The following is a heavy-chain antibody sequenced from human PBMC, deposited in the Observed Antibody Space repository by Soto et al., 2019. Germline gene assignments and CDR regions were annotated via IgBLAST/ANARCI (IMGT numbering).Heavy chain of an antibody. Sequence: GGSLRLSCAASGFTFSSYAMIWVRQAPGKGLEWVSAISGSGGSTYYADSVKGRFTISRDNSKNTLYLQMNSLRAEDTAVYYCAKQPRIAAAGTRYGMDVWGQGTTVTVSS. V-gene: IGHV3-23*01. D-gene: IGHD6-13*01. J-gene: IGHJ6*02. CDR3: AKQPRIAAAGTRYGMDV. CDR1: GFTFSSYA. CDR2: ISGSGGST.